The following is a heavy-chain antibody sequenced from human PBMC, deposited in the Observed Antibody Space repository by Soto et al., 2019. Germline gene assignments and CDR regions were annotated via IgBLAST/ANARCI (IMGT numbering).Heavy chain of an antibody. J-gene: IGHJ5*02. D-gene: IGHD2-21*02. Sequence: LSLTCTVSGGSISSYYWSWIRQPPGKGLEWIGYIYYSGSTNYNPSLKSRVTISVDTSKNQFSLKLSSVTAADTAVYYCARAYCGGDCYQNWFDPWGQGTLVTVSS. CDR3: ARAYCGGDCYQNWFDP. V-gene: IGHV4-59*01. CDR1: GGSISSYY. CDR2: IYYSGST.